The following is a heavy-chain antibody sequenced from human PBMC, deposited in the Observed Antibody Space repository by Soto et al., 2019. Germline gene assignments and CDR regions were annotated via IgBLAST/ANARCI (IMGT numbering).Heavy chain of an antibody. Sequence: QVQLEESGGGVVQPGRSLRLSCAASGFALSSFGLDWVRQAPGKGLEWVASISSDGHSEYYADSVKGRFTISRDDSKKTLYLQMNNLRGEDMAIYYCARVSMIAFGGIFYDYAMDVWGQGTTVIVSS. CDR3: ARVSMIAFGGIFYDYAMDV. J-gene: IGHJ6*02. CDR1: GFALSSFG. D-gene: IGHD3-16*01. CDR2: ISSDGHSE. V-gene: IGHV3-30*01.